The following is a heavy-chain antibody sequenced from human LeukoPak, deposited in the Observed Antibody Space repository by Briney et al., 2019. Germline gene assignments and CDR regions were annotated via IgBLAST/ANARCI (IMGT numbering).Heavy chain of an antibody. V-gene: IGHV3-33*01. CDR1: GFTFSSYG. Sequence: GGSLRLSCAASGFTFSSYGMHWVRQAPGKGLEWVAVIWYDGSNKYYADSVKGRFTISRDNSKNTLYLQMNSLRAEDTAVYYCARDYRGINWFDPWGQGTLVTVSS. CDR3: ARDYRGINWFDP. J-gene: IGHJ5*02. D-gene: IGHD1-26*01. CDR2: IWYDGSNK.